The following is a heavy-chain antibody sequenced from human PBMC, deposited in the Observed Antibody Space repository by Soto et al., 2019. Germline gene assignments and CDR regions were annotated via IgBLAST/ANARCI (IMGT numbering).Heavy chain of an antibody. J-gene: IGHJ4*02. CDR3: ATFDSQDILTGYYSDY. CDR2: FDPEDGET. Sequence: ASVKVSCKVSGYTLTELSMHWGRQAPGKGLEWMGGFDPEDGETIYAQKFQGRVTMTEDTSTDTAYMELSSLRSEDTAVYYCATFDSQDILTGYYSDYWGQGTLVTVSS. CDR1: GYTLTELS. D-gene: IGHD3-9*01. V-gene: IGHV1-24*01.